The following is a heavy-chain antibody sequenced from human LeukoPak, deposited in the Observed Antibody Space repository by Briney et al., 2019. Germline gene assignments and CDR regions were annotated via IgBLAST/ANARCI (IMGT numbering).Heavy chain of an antibody. CDR1: GFTVSSND. CDR3: ARLSVRWYYFDY. V-gene: IGHV3-66*04. D-gene: IGHD5/OR15-5a*01. J-gene: IGHJ4*02. Sequence: GGSLRLSCAASGFTVSSNDMSWVRQAPGKGLEWVSLIYSGRSTYYADSVKGRFIISRDNSKNTLYLQMNSLRAEDTAVYYCARLSVRWYYFDYWGQGTLVTVSS. CDR2: IYSGRST.